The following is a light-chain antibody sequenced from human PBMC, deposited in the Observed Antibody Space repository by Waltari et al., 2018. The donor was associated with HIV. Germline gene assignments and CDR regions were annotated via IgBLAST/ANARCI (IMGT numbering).Light chain of an antibody. V-gene: IGLV3-25*03. CDR2: KDS. CDR1: ALPTQY. Sequence: SYELTQPPSVSVSPGQTATITCSGDALPTQYGYWYQQKPGQAPVVVIYKDSDRPSGIPERFSGSSSGTTVTLTISGVQAEDEADYYCKSSDSSGNYWAFGGGTKLTVL. J-gene: IGLJ3*02. CDR3: KSSDSSGNYWA.